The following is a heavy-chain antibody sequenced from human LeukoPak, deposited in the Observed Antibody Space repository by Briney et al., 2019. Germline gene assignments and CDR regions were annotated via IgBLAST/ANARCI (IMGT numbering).Heavy chain of an antibody. J-gene: IGHJ6*03. CDR1: GYTFTSYA. CDR2: INTNTGNP. Sequence: GASVKVSCKASGYTFTSYAMNWVRQAPGQGLEWMGWINTNTGNPTYAQGFTGRFVFSLDTSVSTAYLQISSLKAEDTAVYYCARVPPARGVIIKNYYYYYMDVWGKGTTVTVSS. CDR3: ARVPPARGVIIKNYYYYYMDV. D-gene: IGHD3-10*01. V-gene: IGHV7-4-1*02.